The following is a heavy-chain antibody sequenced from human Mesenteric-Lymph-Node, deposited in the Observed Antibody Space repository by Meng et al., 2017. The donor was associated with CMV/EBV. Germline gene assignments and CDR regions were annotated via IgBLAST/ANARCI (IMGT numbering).Heavy chain of an antibody. CDR3: ARDPHPIVGAAYGMDV. D-gene: IGHD1-26*01. V-gene: IGHV4-34*01. CDR2: INHSGSA. J-gene: IGHJ6*02. CDR1: GGSFSDHY. Sequence: SETLSLTCAVYGGSFSDHYWSWIRQSPGKGLEWIGEINHSGSANYNSSLKSRVTISLDTSNNQFSLNLRSVTAADTAIYYCARDPHPIVGAAYGMDVWGQGTTVTVSS.